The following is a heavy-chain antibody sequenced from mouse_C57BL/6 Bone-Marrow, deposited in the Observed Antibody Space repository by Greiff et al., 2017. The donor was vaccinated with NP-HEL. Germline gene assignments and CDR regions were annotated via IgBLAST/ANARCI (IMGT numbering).Heavy chain of an antibody. V-gene: IGHV1-5*01. J-gene: IGHJ4*01. CDR3: TRFGCYDGNYAMDY. CDR1: GYTFTSYW. D-gene: IGHD2-12*01. CDR2: IYPGNSDT. Sequence: VQLQQSGTVLARPGASVKMSCKTSGYTFTSYWMHWVKQRPGQGLEWIGAIYPGNSDTSYNQKFKGKAKLTAVTSASTAYMELSSLTNDDSAVYYCTRFGCYDGNYAMDYWGQGTSVTVSS.